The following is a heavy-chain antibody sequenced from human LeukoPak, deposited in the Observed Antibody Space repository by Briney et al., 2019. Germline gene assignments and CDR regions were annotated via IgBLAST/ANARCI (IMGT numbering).Heavy chain of an antibody. Sequence: QPGGSLRLSCAASGFTFSSYAMSWVRQAPGKGLEWVSAISGSGGSTDYADSVKGRFTISRDNSKNTLYLQMNSLRAEDTALYYCAKDAQGLVRGGIYFDFWGQGSLVTVSS. J-gene: IGHJ4*02. CDR3: AKDAQGLVRGGIYFDF. CDR1: GFTFSSYA. V-gene: IGHV3-23*01. D-gene: IGHD6-19*01. CDR2: ISGSGGST.